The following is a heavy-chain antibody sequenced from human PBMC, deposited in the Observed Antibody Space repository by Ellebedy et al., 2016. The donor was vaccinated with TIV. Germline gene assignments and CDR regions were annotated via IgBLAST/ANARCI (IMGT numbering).Heavy chain of an antibody. CDR1: GFPFDSYV. CDR3: ARALNHVDTVSTAPPDC. J-gene: IGHJ4*02. V-gene: IGHV3-30*04. CDR2: ISYDGSNK. Sequence: PGGSLRLSCAASGFPFDSYVMNWVRQAPGKGLEWVALISYDGSNKYFADSVQGRFTTSRDNSQNTLYLLMNSLRGDDTAIYYCARALNHVDTVSTAPPDCWGQGTLVTVSS. D-gene: IGHD5/OR15-5a*01.